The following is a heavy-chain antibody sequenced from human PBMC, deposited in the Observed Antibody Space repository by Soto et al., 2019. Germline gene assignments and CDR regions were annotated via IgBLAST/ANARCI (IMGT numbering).Heavy chain of an antibody. CDR1: GGSFSGYY. CDR2: INHSGST. CDR3: ARGGDYGDYRGYYYDYMDV. D-gene: IGHD4-17*01. V-gene: IGHV4-34*01. J-gene: IGHJ6*03. Sequence: SETLSLTCAVYGGSFSGYYWSWIRQPPGKGLEWIGEINHSGSTNYNPSLKSRVTISVDTSKNQFSLKLSSVTAADTAVYYCARGGDYGDYRGYYYDYMDVWGKGTTVTVSS.